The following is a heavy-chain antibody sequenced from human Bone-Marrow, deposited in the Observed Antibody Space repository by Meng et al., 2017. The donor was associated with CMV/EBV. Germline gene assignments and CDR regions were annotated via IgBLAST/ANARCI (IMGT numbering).Heavy chain of an antibody. CDR2: INPKSGDT. CDR3: AKTFYSGNYFPWPAP. J-gene: IGHJ5*02. CDR1: GYTFSGYY. D-gene: IGHD1-26*01. V-gene: IGHV1-2*02. Sequence: ASVKVSCKASGYTFSGYYMHWVRQAPGQGLEWMGWINPKSGDTNYAQRFQGRVTMTRDTSISTACMELSRLTSDDTAVYYCAKTFYSGNYFPWPAPWGPGNLV.